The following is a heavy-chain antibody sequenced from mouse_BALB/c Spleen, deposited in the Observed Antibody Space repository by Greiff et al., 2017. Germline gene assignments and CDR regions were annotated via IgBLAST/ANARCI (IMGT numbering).Heavy chain of an antibody. CDR1: GYTFTEYI. J-gene: IGHJ2*01. CDR3: ASTYYRYDEDFDY. V-gene: IGHV1-62-2*01. D-gene: IGHD2-14*01. Sequence: VQLLQSGAGLVQPGASVKLSCEASGYTFTEYIIHWVKQRSGQGLEWIGWFYPGGGSIEYNETFKVKATFTTDKSSSTVCMELSRLTSEDSAVYFCASTYYRYDEDFDYWGQGTTRTVSS. CDR2: FYPGGGSI.